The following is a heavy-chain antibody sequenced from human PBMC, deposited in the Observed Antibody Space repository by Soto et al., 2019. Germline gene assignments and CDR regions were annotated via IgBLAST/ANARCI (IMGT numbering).Heavy chain of an antibody. Sequence: QIQLVQSGGEVKEPGASVKVSCKASGYKFITYGITWVRQAPGQGLEWMGGISTYSGKTDYAQSLQDGVTMTTDTSTSTAYMELGSLRSDDTAVYYCARGLGTNGLDVWGQGTAVTVSS. CDR1: GYKFITYG. CDR2: ISTYSGKT. J-gene: IGHJ6*02. CDR3: ARGLGTNGLDV. V-gene: IGHV1-18*04. D-gene: IGHD3-16*01.